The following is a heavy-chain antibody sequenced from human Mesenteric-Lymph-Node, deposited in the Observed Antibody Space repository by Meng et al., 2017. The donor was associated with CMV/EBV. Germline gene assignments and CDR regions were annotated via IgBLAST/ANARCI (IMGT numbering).Heavy chain of an antibody. CDR1: GYSFSNHW. V-gene: IGHV5-51*01. J-gene: IGHJ4*02. CDR3: ARLADGFNLYFDY. D-gene: IGHD5-24*01. CDR2: IYPGDSDT. Sequence: KVSCKGSGYSFSNHWIGWVRQMPGKGLEWMGIIYPGDSDTRYSPPFQGQVTTPAATSINTAYLQWSSLKASDTAMYYCARLADGFNLYFDYWGQGTLVTVSS.